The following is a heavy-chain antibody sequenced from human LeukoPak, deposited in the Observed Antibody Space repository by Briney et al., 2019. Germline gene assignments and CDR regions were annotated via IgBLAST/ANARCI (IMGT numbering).Heavy chain of an antibody. J-gene: IGHJ4*02. Sequence: GGSLRRSSAASGFSCSSYWMTWLPHAPGNGLMGLTNIKQDESETYYVDSVKGRFTISSDNAKNSVYLQMNSLRVEDSAVYYCARDKGSSYLSSFDYWGQGTLVTVSS. D-gene: IGHD6-6*01. CDR1: GFSCSSYW. CDR2: IKQDESET. V-gene: IGHV3-7*01. CDR3: ARDKGSSYLSSFDY.